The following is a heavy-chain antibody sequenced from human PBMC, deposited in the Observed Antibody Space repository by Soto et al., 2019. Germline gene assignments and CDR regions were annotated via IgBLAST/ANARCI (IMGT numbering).Heavy chain of an antibody. J-gene: IGHJ6*03. CDR3: ARGVAYYDFWSGYQKNYYYYYMDV. CDR1: GGSFSGYY. V-gene: IGHV4-34*01. CDR2: INHSGST. Sequence: SETLSLTCAVYGGSFSGYYWNWIRQPPGKGLEWIGEINHSGSTNYNPSLKSRVTISVDTSKNQFSLKLSSVTAADTAVYYCARGVAYYDFWSGYQKNYYYYYMDVWGKGTTVTVSS. D-gene: IGHD3-3*01.